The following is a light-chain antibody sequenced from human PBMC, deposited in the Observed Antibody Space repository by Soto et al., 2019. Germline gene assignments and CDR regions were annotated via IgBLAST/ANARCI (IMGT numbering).Light chain of an antibody. Sequence: IQMTQSPSTLPRSAGQRLTTTCRASQTISSWLAWYQQKPGKAPKLLIYKASTLKSGVPSRFSGSGSGTEFTLTISSLQPDDFATYYCQHYNSYSEAFGQGTKVDI. V-gene: IGKV1-5*03. CDR3: QHYNSYSEA. CDR2: KAS. J-gene: IGKJ1*01. CDR1: QTISSW.